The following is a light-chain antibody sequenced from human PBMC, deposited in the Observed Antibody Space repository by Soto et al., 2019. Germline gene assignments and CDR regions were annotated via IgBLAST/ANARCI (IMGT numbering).Light chain of an antibody. V-gene: IGKV1-5*01. Sequence: DTHMTQSPSTLSASPPPRVTLPCRASQSVSSRLAWYQQKPGKAPRLLLYAASSWQSGVPARFSGSGSGTEFTLTINSLQPEDFAAYFCQQYYSRPRTFGGGTKVDIK. CDR1: QSVSSR. J-gene: IGKJ4*01. CDR2: AAS. CDR3: QQYYSRPRT.